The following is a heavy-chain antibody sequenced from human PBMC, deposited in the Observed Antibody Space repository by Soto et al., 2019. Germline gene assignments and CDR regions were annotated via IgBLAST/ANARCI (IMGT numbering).Heavy chain of an antibody. CDR3: ARDGGYYDSSGYYPIDAFDI. Sequence: QVQLVESGGGVVQPGRSLRLSCAASGFTFSSYAMHWVRQAPGKGLEWVAVISYDGSNKYYADSVKGRFTISRDNSKNTLYLQMNSLRADDTAVYYCARDGGYYDSSGYYPIDAFDIWGQGTMVTVSS. CDR1: GFTFSSYA. J-gene: IGHJ3*02. V-gene: IGHV3-30-3*01. D-gene: IGHD3-22*01. CDR2: ISYDGSNK.